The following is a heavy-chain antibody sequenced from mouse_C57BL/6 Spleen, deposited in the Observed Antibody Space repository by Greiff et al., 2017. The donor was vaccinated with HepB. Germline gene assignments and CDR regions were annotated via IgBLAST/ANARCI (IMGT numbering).Heavy chain of an antibody. CDR2: IYPSDSET. Sequence: LQESGAELVRPGSSVKLSCKASGYTFTSYWMDWVKQRPGQGLEWIGNIYPSDSETHYNQKFKDKATLTVDKSSSTAYMQLSSLTSEDSAVYYCARSYSNFSWFAYWGQGTLVTVSA. CDR3: ARSYSNFSWFAY. J-gene: IGHJ3*01. V-gene: IGHV1-61*01. D-gene: IGHD2-5*01. CDR1: GYTFTSYW.